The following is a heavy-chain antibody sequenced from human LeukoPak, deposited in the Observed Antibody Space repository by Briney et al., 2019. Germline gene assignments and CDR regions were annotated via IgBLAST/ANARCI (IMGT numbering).Heavy chain of an antibody. CDR2: IYHSGST. J-gene: IGHJ5*02. Sequence: SETLSLTCTVSGYSISSGYYWGWIRQPPGKGLEWIGSIYHSGSTYYNPSLKSRVTISVDTSKNQFSLMLSSVTAADTAVYYCARERFNDSSAGATWFDPWGQGTLVTVSS. CDR1: GYSISSGYY. CDR3: ARERFNDSSAGATWFDP. V-gene: IGHV4-38-2*02. D-gene: IGHD3-22*01.